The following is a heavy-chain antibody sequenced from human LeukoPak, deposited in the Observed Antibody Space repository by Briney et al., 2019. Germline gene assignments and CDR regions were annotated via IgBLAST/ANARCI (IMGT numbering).Heavy chain of an antibody. CDR1: GYSFTTYW. CDR2: SYPGDSDT. D-gene: IGHD6-13*01. Sequence: GESLKISCKGSGYSFTTYWIGWVRQMPGKGLEWMGISYPGDSDTRDSPAFQGQVTISADKSISTAYLQCSSLKASDTAMYYCARIPGIGSFDYSGQGTLVTASS. CDR3: ARIPGIGSFDY. J-gene: IGHJ4*02. V-gene: IGHV5-51*01.